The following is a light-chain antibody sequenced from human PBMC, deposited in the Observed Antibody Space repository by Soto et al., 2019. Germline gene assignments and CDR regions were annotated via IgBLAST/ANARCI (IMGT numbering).Light chain of an antibody. J-gene: IGKJ1*01. Sequence: DIQMTQSPSSLSASVGDRVTITCRASQRISSYLNWYQQKPGKAPNLLIHGGSILQSGVPPRFSGSGSGPDFTLSITRLQPEDCAVYFCQQYGSSPWTSGQGTKVDIK. CDR1: QRISSY. CDR2: GGS. V-gene: IGKV1-39*01. CDR3: QQYGSSPWT.